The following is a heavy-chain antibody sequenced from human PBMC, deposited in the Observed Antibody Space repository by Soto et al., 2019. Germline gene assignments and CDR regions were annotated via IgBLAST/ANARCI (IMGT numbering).Heavy chain of an antibody. CDR3: ARQRYYDGSGYYSDY. CDR1: GGSISSRSYY. J-gene: IGHJ4*02. CDR2: IDYSGDT. V-gene: IGHV4-39*01. D-gene: IGHD3-22*01. Sequence: QLQLQESGPGLVKPSATLSLTCTVSGGSISSRSYYWGWIRQPPGKGLEWIGGIDYSGDTYYNPSLKSRVTISVDTSQHQFPLNLSSVTAADTAVYYCARQRYYDGSGYYSDYWGQGTLVTVSS.